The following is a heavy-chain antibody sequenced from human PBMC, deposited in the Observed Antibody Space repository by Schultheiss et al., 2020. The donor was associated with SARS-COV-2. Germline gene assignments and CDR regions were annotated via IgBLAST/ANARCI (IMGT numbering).Heavy chain of an antibody. CDR2: VIPFLGIP. CDR1: GGTFSSFA. D-gene: IGHD3-16*01. V-gene: IGHV1-69*10. J-gene: IGHJ6*02. CDR3: ASSPRTAELTFPGRDYYYGMDV. Sequence: SVKVSCKASGGTFSSFAISWVRQAPGQGLEWMGGVIPFLGIPTYGQKFQGRVTITRDTSASTAYMELSSLRSEDTAVYYCASSPRTAELTFPGRDYYYGMDVWGQGTTVTVSS.